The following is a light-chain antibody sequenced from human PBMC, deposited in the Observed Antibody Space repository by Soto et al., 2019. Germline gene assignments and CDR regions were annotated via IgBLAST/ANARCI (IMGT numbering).Light chain of an antibody. CDR1: QSISSW. J-gene: IGKJ3*01. Sequence: DIQMTQSPSTLSASVGDRVTITCRASQSISSWLAWYQQKPGKAPKLLIYKASSLESGVPSRFSGSGSGTEFTLTISSLQPDDFATYYYQQYNSYQFTFGPGTKVDIK. CDR3: QQYNSYQFT. V-gene: IGKV1-5*03. CDR2: KAS.